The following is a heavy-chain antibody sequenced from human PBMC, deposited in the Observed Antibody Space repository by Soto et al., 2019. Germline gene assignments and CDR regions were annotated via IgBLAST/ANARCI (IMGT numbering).Heavy chain of an antibody. Sequence: QVQLVQSGAEVKKPGASVTVSCKASGYTFTSYYIHWVRQAPGQGLEWVGIINPSGGSTSYAQKFQGRVTMTRDTSTSTLYMEVSGLRSEDTAVYYCARDQEPSTLYYDYYYMDVWGKGTTVTVSS. CDR2: INPSGGST. J-gene: IGHJ6*03. CDR1: GYTFTSYY. CDR3: ARDQEPSTLYYDYYYMDV. V-gene: IGHV1-46*03.